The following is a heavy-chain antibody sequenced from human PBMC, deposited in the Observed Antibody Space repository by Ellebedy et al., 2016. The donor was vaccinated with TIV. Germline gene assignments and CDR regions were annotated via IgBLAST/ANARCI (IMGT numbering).Heavy chain of an antibody. J-gene: IGHJ4*02. D-gene: IGHD1-1*01. CDR3: AGRAYNWNDGSLFDY. CDR2: ISWNSDDI. CDR1: GFTFADYA. Sequence: GGSLRLSCAASGFTFADYAMSWVRQAPGKGLEWVSGISWNSDDIGYADSVKGRFTISRDNAKNSLYLQMNSLRAEDTAVYYCAGRAYNWNDGSLFDYWGQGTLVTVSS. V-gene: IGHV3-9*01.